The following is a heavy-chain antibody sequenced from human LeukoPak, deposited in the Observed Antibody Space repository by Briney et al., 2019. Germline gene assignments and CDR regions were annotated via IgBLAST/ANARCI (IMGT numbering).Heavy chain of an antibody. V-gene: IGHV3-7*03. CDR2: IKQDGSEK. CDR3: ARAYDTRGTYGMDV. Sequence: GGSLRLSCAASGFTFSSYWMSWVRQAPGKGLEWVANIKQDGSEKYYVDSVKGRFTISRDNAKNSLYLQMNSLRAEDTAVYYCARAYDTRGTYGMDVWGQGTTVTVSS. CDR1: GFTFSSYW. J-gene: IGHJ6*02. D-gene: IGHD3-22*01.